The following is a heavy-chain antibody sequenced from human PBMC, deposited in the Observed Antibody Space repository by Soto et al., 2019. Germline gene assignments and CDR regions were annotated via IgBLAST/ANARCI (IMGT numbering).Heavy chain of an antibody. CDR1: GDSISTVDYF. V-gene: IGHV4-30-4*01. CDR2: IYKSATT. D-gene: IGHD2-15*01. J-gene: IGHJ5*01. CDR3: ARGRYCLTGRCFPNWFDS. Sequence: QVQLLESGPGLVKPSQTLSLTCPVSGDSISTVDYFWAWVRQPPGQALEYIGYIYKSATTYYNPSFESRVAISLDTSKSQFSLNVTSLTAADTAVYFCARGRYCLTGRCFPNWFDSWGQGTLVTVSS.